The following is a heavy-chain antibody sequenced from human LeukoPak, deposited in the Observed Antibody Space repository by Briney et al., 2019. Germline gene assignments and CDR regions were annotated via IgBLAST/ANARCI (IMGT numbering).Heavy chain of an antibody. D-gene: IGHD4-17*01. J-gene: IGHJ4*02. CDR1: GFTFDDYT. CDR3: AKDRTTTGAHFDY. CDR2: ISGSGGST. V-gene: IGHV3-23*01. Sequence: PGGSLRLSCAASGFTFDDYTMSWVRQAPGKGLEWVSAISGSGGSTYYADSVKGRFTISRDNSKNTLYLQMNSLRAEDTAVYYCAKDRTTTGAHFDYWGQGTLVTVSS.